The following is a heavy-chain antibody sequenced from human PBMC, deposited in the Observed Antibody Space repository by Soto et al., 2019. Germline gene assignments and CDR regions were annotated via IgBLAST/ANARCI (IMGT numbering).Heavy chain of an antibody. Sequence: GGSLRLSCAASGFTVSSNYMSWVRQAPGKGLEWVSVIYSGGSTYYADSVKGRFTISRDNSKNTLYLQMNSLRAEDTAVYYCAKDLGYSTGWEPFDYWGQGTLVTVSS. CDR2: IYSGGST. J-gene: IGHJ4*02. CDR3: AKDLGYSTGWEPFDY. D-gene: IGHD6-19*01. V-gene: IGHV3-53*01. CDR1: GFTVSSNY.